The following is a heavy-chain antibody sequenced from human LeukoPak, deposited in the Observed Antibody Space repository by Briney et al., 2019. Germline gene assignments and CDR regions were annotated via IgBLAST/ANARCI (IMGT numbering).Heavy chain of an antibody. D-gene: IGHD6-13*01. J-gene: IGHJ4*02. Sequence: PSETLSLTCTVSGGSISSSSYYWGWIRQPPGKGLEWIESIYYSGSTYYNPSLKSRVTISVDTSKNQFSLKLSSVTAADTAVYYCARHDGSSWYLGIDYWGQGTLVTVSS. CDR1: GGSISSSSYY. CDR2: IYYSGST. V-gene: IGHV4-39*01. CDR3: ARHDGSSWYLGIDY.